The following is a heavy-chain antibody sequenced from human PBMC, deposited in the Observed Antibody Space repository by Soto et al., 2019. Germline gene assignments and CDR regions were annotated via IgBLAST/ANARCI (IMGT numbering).Heavy chain of an antibody. D-gene: IGHD6-6*01. J-gene: IGHJ4*02. V-gene: IGHV3-48*02. CDR3: ARGGAARPDY. CDR2: ISSSIATI. CDR1: GFTFSKYG. Sequence: PRLSCAASGFTFSKYGMNWVRQAPGKGLAWVSYISSSIATIQYADSVKGRFTISRDNAKNSLYLQMNSLRDEDTAIYYCARGGAARPDYWGQGTLVTVSS.